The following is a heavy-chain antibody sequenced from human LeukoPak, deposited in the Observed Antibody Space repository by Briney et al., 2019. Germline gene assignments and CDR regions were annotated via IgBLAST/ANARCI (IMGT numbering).Heavy chain of an antibody. CDR3: ASSNPGYSGYAIDY. CDR1: GFTVSSYS. D-gene: IGHD5-12*01. CDR2: ISSSSSYI. V-gene: IGHV3-21*01. Sequence: GGSLRLSCAASGFTVSSYSMNWVRQAPGKGLEWVSSISSSSSYIYYTDSVKGRFTISRDNAKNSLYLQINSLRAEDTAVYYCASSNPGYSGYAIDYWGQGTLVTVSS. J-gene: IGHJ4*02.